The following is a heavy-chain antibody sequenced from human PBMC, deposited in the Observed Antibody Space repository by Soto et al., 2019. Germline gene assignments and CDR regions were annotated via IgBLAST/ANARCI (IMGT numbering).Heavy chain of an antibody. CDR1: GGSISSGDYY. Sequence: QVQLQESGPGLVKPSQTLSLTCTVSGGSISSGDYYWSWIRQPPGKGLEWIGYIYYSGSTYYNPSPKSRVTISGDTSKNQFSLKLSSVTAADTAVYYCARAGDIVVGGGIDYWGQGTLVTVSS. CDR2: IYYSGST. D-gene: IGHD2-15*01. J-gene: IGHJ4*02. V-gene: IGHV4-30-4*01. CDR3: ARAGDIVVGGGIDY.